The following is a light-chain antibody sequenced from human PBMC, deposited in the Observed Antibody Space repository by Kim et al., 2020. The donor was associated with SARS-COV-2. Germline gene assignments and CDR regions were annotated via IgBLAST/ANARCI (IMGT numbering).Light chain of an antibody. CDR1: QSLVFSDGKTY. J-gene: IGKJ4*01. CDR2: KVS. Sequence: DVIMTQFPLSLPVTLGQPASISCRSSQSLVFSDGKTYLNWFHQRPGQSPRRLIYKVSNRDSGVPDRFSGSGSGTDFTLKISRVEAEEIGVYYCMYGTHWAPSFTFGGETKVGYQT. V-gene: IGKV2-30*01. CDR3: MYGTHWAPSFT.